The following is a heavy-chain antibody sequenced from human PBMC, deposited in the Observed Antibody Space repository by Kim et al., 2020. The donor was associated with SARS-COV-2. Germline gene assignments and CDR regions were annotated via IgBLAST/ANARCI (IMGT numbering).Heavy chain of an antibody. J-gene: IGHJ4*02. V-gene: IGHV4-39*01. CDR2: IYYSGST. D-gene: IGHD5-12*01. CDR3: ARHSRHSGYEWDY. CDR1: GGSISSSSYY. Sequence: SETLSLTCTVSGGSISSSSYYWGWIRQPPGKGLEWIGSIYYSGSTYYNPSLKSRVTISVDTSKNQFSLKLSSVTAADTAVYYCARHSRHSGYEWDYWGQGTLVTVSS.